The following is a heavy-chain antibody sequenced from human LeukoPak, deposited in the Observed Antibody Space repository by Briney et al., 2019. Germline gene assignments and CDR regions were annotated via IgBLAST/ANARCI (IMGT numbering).Heavy chain of an antibody. CDR1: GYTFTGYY. J-gene: IGHJ6*03. Sequence: ASVKVSCKASGYTFTGYYMHWVRQAPGQGLEWMGWINPNSGGTNYAQKFQGRVTMTRDTSISTAYMELSSLRSEDMAVYYCAREAINITMVRGVIDYYYYMDVWGKGTTVIVSS. D-gene: IGHD3-10*01. V-gene: IGHV1-2*02. CDR3: AREAINITMVRGVIDYYYYMDV. CDR2: INPNSGGT.